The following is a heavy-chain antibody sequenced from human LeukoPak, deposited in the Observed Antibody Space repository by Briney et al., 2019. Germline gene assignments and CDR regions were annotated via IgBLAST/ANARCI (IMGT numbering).Heavy chain of an antibody. CDR2: MNPNSGNT. Sequence: ASVKVSCKASGYTFTSYDINWVRQATGQGLEWMGWMNPNSGNTGYAQKFQGRVTMTRNTSISTAYMELSSLRSEDTAVYYCARVRGSRLGELSFYSYWGQGTLVTVSS. CDR3: ARVRGSRLGELSFYSY. CDR1: GYTFTSYD. V-gene: IGHV1-8*01. J-gene: IGHJ4*02. D-gene: IGHD3-16*02.